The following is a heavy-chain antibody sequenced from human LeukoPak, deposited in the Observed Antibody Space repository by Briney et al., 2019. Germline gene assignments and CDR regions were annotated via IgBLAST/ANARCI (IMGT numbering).Heavy chain of an antibody. CDR1: GFTFSSYE. D-gene: IGHD3-3*01. V-gene: IGHV3-48*03. CDR2: ISSSGSTI. J-gene: IGHJ3*02. Sequence: GGSLRLSRAASGFTFSSYEMNWVRQAPGKGLEWVSYISSSGSTIYYADSVKGRFTISRDNAKNSLYLQMNSLRAEDTAVYYCARTIWSGYSADAFDIWGQGTMVTVSS. CDR3: ARTIWSGYSADAFDI.